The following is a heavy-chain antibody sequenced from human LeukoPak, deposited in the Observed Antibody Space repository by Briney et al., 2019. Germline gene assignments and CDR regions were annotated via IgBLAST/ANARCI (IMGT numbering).Heavy chain of an antibody. CDR1: GYIFSTYW. V-gene: IGHV5-51*01. CDR2: IYPGDSDT. CDR3: ARHSRVGSTWTHFDY. Sequence: GASLKISCKCSGYIFSTYWIGWVRPLPGKGLEWMGIIYPGDSDTRSSPSFQGQVTISADKSISTAYLQWSSLKASDTAMYYCARHSRVGSTWTHFDYWGRGTLVTVSS. D-gene: IGHD3/OR15-3a*01. J-gene: IGHJ4*02.